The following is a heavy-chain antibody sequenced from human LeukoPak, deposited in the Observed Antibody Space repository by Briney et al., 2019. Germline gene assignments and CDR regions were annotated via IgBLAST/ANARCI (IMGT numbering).Heavy chain of an antibody. CDR3: AKNPPPYYYGSGKSAPNY. CDR2: ISGSGGST. D-gene: IGHD3-10*01. CDR1: GFTFSSYA. V-gene: IGHV3-23*01. J-gene: IGHJ4*02. Sequence: PGGSLRLSCAASGFTFSSYAMSWVRQAPGKGLEWVSAISGSGGSTYYADAVKGRFTISRDNSKNTLYLQMNSLRAEDTAVYYCAKNPPPYYYGSGKSAPNYWGQGTLVTVSS.